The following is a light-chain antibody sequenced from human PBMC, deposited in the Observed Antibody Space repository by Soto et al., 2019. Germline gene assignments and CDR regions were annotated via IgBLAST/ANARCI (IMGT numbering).Light chain of an antibody. CDR2: AAS. V-gene: IGKV1-39*01. J-gene: IGKJ2*01. CDR1: QSIDRF. Sequence: DLRMSQSPPSLAASVGDRVTITCRASQSIDRFLNWYQQKSGIAPKLLIFAASSLQDGVPSRFSGSGSGTDFALTITSLQPEDFATYYCQQTHGTPYNFGQGTKLQIK. CDR3: QQTHGTPYN.